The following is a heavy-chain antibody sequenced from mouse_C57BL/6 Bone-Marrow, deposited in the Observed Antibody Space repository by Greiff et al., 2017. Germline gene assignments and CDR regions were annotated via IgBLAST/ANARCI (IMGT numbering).Heavy chain of an antibody. CDR3: ARSSSSYYAMDY. CDR1: GYTFTSYW. Sequence: VKLQQPGAELVKPGASVKMSCKASGYTFTSYWITWVKQRPGQGLEWIGDIYPGSGSTNYNEKFKSKATLTVDTSSSTAYMQLSSLTSEDSAVYYCARSSSSYYAMDYWGQGTSVTVSS. J-gene: IGHJ4*01. CDR2: IYPGSGST. V-gene: IGHV1-55*01.